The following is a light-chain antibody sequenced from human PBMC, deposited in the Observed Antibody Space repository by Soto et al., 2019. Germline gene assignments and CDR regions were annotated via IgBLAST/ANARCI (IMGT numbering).Light chain of an antibody. CDR3: QQYNTFSWT. Sequence: DIQMTQSPSSLSASVGERVTFSCRASQNISSWLAWYQQKPGKAPKLLIYDASTLESGVPSRFRGSGSGTEFTLTISSLQPNDFATYFCQQYNTFSWTVGQGTKVDI. J-gene: IGKJ1*01. CDR1: QNISSW. CDR2: DAS. V-gene: IGKV1-5*01.